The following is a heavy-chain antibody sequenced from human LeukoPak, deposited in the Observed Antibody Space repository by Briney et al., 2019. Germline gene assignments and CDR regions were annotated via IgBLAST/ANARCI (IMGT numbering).Heavy chain of an antibody. CDR2: IYYSGST. CDR1: GGSISSYY. V-gene: IGHV4-59*12. CDR3: ARGRRQWLVLGYFQH. D-gene: IGHD6-19*01. J-gene: IGHJ1*01. Sequence: SETLSLTCTVSGGSISSYYWSWIRQPPGKGLEWIGYIYYSGSTNYNPSLKSRVTISVDTSKNQFSLKLSSVTAADTAVYYCARGRRQWLVLGYFQHWGQGTLVTVSS.